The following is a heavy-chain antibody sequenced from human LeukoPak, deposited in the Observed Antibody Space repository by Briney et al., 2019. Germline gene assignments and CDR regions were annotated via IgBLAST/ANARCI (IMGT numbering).Heavy chain of an antibody. V-gene: IGHV4-39*07. J-gene: IGHJ4*02. CDR2: IYYRGIT. D-gene: IGHD3-22*01. Sequence: TPSETLSLTCTVSGGSISSSSYYWGWIRQPPGKGLEWIGSIYYRGITYYNPSLKSRVTISVDTSKNQFSLKLSSVTAADTAVYYCARVVYDSSTYPKSYFDFLGQGTLVAVSS. CDR1: GGSISSSSYY. CDR3: ARVVYDSSTYPKSYFDF.